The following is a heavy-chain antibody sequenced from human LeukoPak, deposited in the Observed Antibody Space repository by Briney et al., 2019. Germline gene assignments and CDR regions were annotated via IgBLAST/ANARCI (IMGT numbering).Heavy chain of an antibody. V-gene: IGHV1-2*02. D-gene: IGHD6-6*01. Sequence: VASVKVSCKASGYTLTGYYMHWVRQAPGQGLEWMGWINPNTGGTNYAQRFQGRVTMTRDTTISTAYMELSRLTSDYTAVYYCASYPRYSSSPPFDYWGQGTLVTVSS. CDR2: INPNTGGT. CDR1: GYTLTGYY. J-gene: IGHJ4*02. CDR3: ASYPRYSSSPPFDY.